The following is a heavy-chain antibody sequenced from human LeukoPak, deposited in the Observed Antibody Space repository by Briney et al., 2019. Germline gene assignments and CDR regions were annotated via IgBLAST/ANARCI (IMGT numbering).Heavy chain of an antibody. CDR2: IHYSGST. J-gene: IGHJ6*03. D-gene: IGHD4-11*01. CDR1: GDSINRGAYS. CDR3: AREPYSNYAWDYYYYMDV. V-gene: IGHV4-30-2*03. Sequence: SETLSLTCAVTGDSINRGAYSWSWIRQPPGKGLDLLGYIHYSGSTYYNPSLKSRVTISVDTSKNQFSLKLSSVTAADTAVYYCAREPYSNYAWDYYYYMDVWGKGTTVTVSS.